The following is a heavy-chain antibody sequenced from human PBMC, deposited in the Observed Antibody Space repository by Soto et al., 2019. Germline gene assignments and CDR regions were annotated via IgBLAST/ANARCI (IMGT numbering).Heavy chain of an antibody. V-gene: IGHV3-49*03. CDR1: GFTFGDYA. CDR3: TRDQSTNHYYYYGMDV. CDR2: IRSKAYGGTT. D-gene: IGHD2-2*01. Sequence: GGSLRLSCTASGFTFGDYAMSWFRQAPGKGLEWVGFIRSKAYGGTTEYAASVKGRFTISRDDSKSIAYLQMNSLKTEDTAVYYCTRDQSTNHYYYYGMDVWGQRTTVTV. J-gene: IGHJ6*02.